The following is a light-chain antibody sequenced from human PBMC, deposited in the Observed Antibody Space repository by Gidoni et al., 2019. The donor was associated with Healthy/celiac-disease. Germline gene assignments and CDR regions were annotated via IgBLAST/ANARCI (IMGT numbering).Light chain of an antibody. CDR3: QQSYSTPRT. CDR2: AAS. J-gene: IGKJ1*01. V-gene: IGKV1-39*01. CDR1: QSISSY. Sequence: DIQMTQSTSSLSASVGDRVTITCRASQSISSYLTWYQQKPGKAPQLLFYAASSLQSGVPSRCSGSGLRKDFTLTISSLQPEDVATYYCQQSYSTPRTFGQGTKVEIK.